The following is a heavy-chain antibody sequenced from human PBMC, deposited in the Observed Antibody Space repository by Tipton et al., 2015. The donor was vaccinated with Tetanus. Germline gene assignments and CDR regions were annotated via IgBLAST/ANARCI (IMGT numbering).Heavy chain of an antibody. V-gene: IGHV1-2*02. CDR1: GYTFTGYY. CDR2: IDPNSGGT. Sequence: QLVQSGAEVKKPGASVKVSCKASGYTFTGYYMYWVRQAPGQGLEWMGWIDPNSGGTVYAQKFQGRVTMTRDTSISTAYMELRSLRSDDTAVYYCARAHCTDGVCNFDFWGQGALVTVAS. CDR3: ARAHCTDGVCNFDF. J-gene: IGHJ4*02. D-gene: IGHD2-8*01.